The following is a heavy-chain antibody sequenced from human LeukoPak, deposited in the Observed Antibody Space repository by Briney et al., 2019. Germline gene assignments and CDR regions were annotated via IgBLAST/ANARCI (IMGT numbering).Heavy chain of an antibody. J-gene: IGHJ4*02. V-gene: IGHV1-8*01. D-gene: IGHD5-12*01. CDR2: MNPTSGNT. CDR3: ARGIEAGYDY. CDR1: GYTFTSYD. Sequence: GASVKVSCKASGYTFTSYDINWVRRASGQGLEWMGWMNPTSGNTGYAQKFQGRVTMTRDTSISTAYMELSSLGSEDTAVYFCARGIEAGYDYWGQGTLVTVSS.